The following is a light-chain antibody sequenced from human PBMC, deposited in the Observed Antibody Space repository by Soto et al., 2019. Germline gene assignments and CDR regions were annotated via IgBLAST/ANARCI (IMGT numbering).Light chain of an antibody. J-gene: IGKJ5*01. CDR3: QQRSNWPPIT. V-gene: IGKV3-11*01. CDR2: DAS. Sequence: VVKKSAGTLSLSHGERATLSCSSSQSVSSYLAWYQQKPGQAPRLLIYDASNRATGIPARFSGSGSGTDFTLTISSLEPEDFVVYYCQQRSNWPPITVGQGTRLEIK. CDR1: QSVSSY.